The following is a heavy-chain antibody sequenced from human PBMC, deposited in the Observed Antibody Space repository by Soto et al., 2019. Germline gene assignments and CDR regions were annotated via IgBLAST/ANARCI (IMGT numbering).Heavy chain of an antibody. CDR1: GYTFTNYD. Sequence: QVQLVQSGAEVKKPGASVKVSCKASGYTFTNYDIHWVRQATGQGLEWMGWMNPDSGNTGQSKQFQGRVTMTRDTSISTAYMEMSSLRFEDPAVYYCARGRFRRTWFDPWGQGTRVTVSS. V-gene: IGHV1-8*01. D-gene: IGHD3-16*01. CDR3: ARGRFRRTWFDP. J-gene: IGHJ5*02. CDR2: MNPDSGNT.